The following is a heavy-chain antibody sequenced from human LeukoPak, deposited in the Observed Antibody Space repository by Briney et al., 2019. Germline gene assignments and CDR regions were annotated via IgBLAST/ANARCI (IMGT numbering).Heavy chain of an antibody. CDR2: IYYSGSP. CDR3: ALLSGSSVDY. Sequence: SETLSLTCTVSGGSISSYYWSWIRQPPGRGLEWIGYIYYSGSPNYNPSLKSRVTISVDTSKNQFSLKLSSVTAADTAVYYCALLSGSSVDYWGQGTLVTVSS. CDR1: GGSISSYY. J-gene: IGHJ4*02. V-gene: IGHV4-59*08. D-gene: IGHD3-10*01.